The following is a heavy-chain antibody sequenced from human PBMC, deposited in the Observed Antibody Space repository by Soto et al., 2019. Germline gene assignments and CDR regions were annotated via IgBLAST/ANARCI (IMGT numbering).Heavy chain of an antibody. CDR2: IVGSGSAT. Sequence: GGSQRLPCAASGCSFSNFAMSWVRQAPGKGLEWVSTIVGSGSATYYADSVRGRFTISRDNSKNTLSLQMSSLRVEDSALYYCAKRPEYSATWLSFDSWGQGTLVTVSS. CDR1: GCSFSNFA. D-gene: IGHD5-12*01. CDR3: AKRPEYSATWLSFDS. J-gene: IGHJ4*02. V-gene: IGHV3-23*01.